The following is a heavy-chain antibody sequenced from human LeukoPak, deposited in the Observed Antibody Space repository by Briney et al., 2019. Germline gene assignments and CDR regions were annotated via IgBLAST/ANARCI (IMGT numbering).Heavy chain of an antibody. Sequence: PGGSLRLSCAASGFTFSSYWMSWVRQAPGKGLEWVANIKQDGSEKYHVESVKGRFTISRDNPKSSLFLQMNGLRVEDTAVYYCARGDAFSGDHWGQGTLVTVSS. CDR1: GFTFSSYW. V-gene: IGHV3-7*04. J-gene: IGHJ4*02. CDR2: IKQDGSEK. CDR3: ARGDAFSGDH.